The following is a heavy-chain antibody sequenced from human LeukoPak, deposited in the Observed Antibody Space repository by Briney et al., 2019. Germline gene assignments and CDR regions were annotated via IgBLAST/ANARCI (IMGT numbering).Heavy chain of an antibody. Sequence: PGGSLRLSCAASGFTFSSYWMSWVRQAPGKGLEWVANIKQDGSEKYYVDSVKGRFTISRDNAKNSLYLQMNSLRGEDTAVYYCARWTATVTYFYYFDYWGQGTLVTVSS. CDR3: ARWTATVTYFYYFDY. D-gene: IGHD4-17*01. CDR1: GFTFSSYW. J-gene: IGHJ4*02. CDR2: IKQDGSEK. V-gene: IGHV3-7*01.